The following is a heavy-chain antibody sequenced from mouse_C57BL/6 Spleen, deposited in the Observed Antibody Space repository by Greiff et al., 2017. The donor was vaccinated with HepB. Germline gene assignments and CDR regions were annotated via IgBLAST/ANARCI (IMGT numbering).Heavy chain of an antibody. CDR1: GFNIKDYY. CDR3: ARGFYYGSSQGYFDY. J-gene: IGHJ2*01. CDR2: IDPEDGET. Sequence: VQLKESGAELVKPRASVKLSCTASGFNIKDYYMHWVKQRTEQGLEWIGRIDPEDGETKYAPKFQGKATITADTSSNTAYLQLSSLTSEDTAVYYCARGFYYGSSQGYFDYWGQGTTLTASS. V-gene: IGHV14-2*01. D-gene: IGHD1-1*01.